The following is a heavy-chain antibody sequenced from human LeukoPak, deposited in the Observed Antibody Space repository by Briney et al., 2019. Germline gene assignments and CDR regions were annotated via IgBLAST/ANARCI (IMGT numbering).Heavy chain of an antibody. CDR3: AKESIPAALNPSWFDP. J-gene: IGHJ5*02. CDR2: SSGSYSST. Sequence: GGSLRLSCAVSGCTFSSYAMSWVRKPPGKGLERVSASSGSYSSTYYSDSVKGRFTISRDNSKNTLYLQMNSLRAEDTAVYYCAKESIPAALNPSWFDPWGQGTLVTVSS. D-gene: IGHD2-2*01. V-gene: IGHV3-23*01. CDR1: GCTFSSYA.